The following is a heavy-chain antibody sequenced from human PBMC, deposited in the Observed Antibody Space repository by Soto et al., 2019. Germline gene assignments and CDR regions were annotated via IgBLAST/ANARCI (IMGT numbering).Heavy chain of an antibody. J-gene: IGHJ6*02. V-gene: IGHV1-18*01. CDR2: ISAYNGNT. Sequence: QVQLVQSGAEVKKPGASVKVSCKASGYTFTSYGISWVRQAPGQGLEWMGWISAYNGNTNYAQKLQGRVTMTTDTSTSTADMELRSLRSDDTAVYYCASNYDFWSGYYTWRHRYYYGMDVWGQGTTVTVSS. CDR1: GYTFTSYG. D-gene: IGHD3-3*01. CDR3: ASNYDFWSGYYTWRHRYYYGMDV.